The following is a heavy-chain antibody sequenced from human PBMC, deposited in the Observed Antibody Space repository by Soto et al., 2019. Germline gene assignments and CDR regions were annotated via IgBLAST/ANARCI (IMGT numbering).Heavy chain of an antibody. J-gene: IGHJ4*02. V-gene: IGHV3-23*01. CDR3: ARKGYSGYAWAPDY. CDR1: GFTFGSYA. D-gene: IGHD5-12*01. CDR2: ISGSGNT. Sequence: GGSLRLSCAASGFTFGSYAMSWVRQAPGKGLEWVSLISGSGNTYYADSVKGRFTISRDTSKNTLSLQMNSLRAEDTAVYFCARKGYSGYAWAPDYWGQGTLVTVSS.